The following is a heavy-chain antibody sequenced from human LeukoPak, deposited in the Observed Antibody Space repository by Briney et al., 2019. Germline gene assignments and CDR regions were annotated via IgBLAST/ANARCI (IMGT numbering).Heavy chain of an antibody. Sequence: GGSLRLSCAASGITFSSYDMHWVRQATGKGLEWVSAIGTAGDTYYPGSVKGRFTISRENAKNSLYLQMNSLRAGDTAVYYCARGGYCSSTSCYKGDYYMDVWGKGTTVTVSS. D-gene: IGHD2-2*02. CDR1: GITFSSYD. V-gene: IGHV3-13*01. J-gene: IGHJ6*03. CDR3: ARGGYCSSTSCYKGDYYMDV. CDR2: IGTAGDT.